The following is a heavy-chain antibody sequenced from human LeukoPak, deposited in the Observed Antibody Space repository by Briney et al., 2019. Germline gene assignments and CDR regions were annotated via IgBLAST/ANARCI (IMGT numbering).Heavy chain of an antibody. J-gene: IGHJ4*02. D-gene: IGHD1-26*01. V-gene: IGHV3-20*04. CDR1: GFTFDDYG. CDR2: INWNGGST. Sequence: GGSLRLSCSASGFTFDDYGMSWVRQAPGKGLEWVSGINWNGGSTAYADSVKGRFTISRDNAKNSLYLQMNSLRAEDTAFYYCARDEEGGSYPLDYWGQGTLVTVSS. CDR3: ARDEEGGSYPLDY.